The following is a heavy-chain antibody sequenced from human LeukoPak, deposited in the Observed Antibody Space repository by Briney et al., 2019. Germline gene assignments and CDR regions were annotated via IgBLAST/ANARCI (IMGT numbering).Heavy chain of an antibody. CDR3: AKLIIVVVVAATLGWFDP. CDR2: ISGSGGST. Sequence: PGGSLRLSCAASGFTFSSYGMSWVRQAPGKGLEWVSAISGSGGSTYYADSVKGRFTISRDNSKNTLYLQMNSLRAEDTAVYYCAKLIIVVVVAATLGWFDPWGQGTLVTVSS. V-gene: IGHV3-23*01. CDR1: GFTFSSYG. J-gene: IGHJ5*02. D-gene: IGHD2-15*01.